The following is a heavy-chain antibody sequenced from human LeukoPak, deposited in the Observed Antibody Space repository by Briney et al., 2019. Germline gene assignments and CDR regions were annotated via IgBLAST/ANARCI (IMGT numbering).Heavy chain of an antibody. V-gene: IGHV4-39*07. Sequence: SETLSLTCTVSGGSISSSSYYWGWIRQPPGKGLEWIGSIYYSGSTYYNPSLKSRVTISVDTSKNQFSLKLSSVTAADTAVYYCARIYLWQDKITMVRGVIIPVDWYFDLWGRGTLVTVSS. CDR1: GGSISSSSYY. CDR3: ARIYLWQDKITMVRGVIIPVDWYFDL. D-gene: IGHD3-10*01. J-gene: IGHJ2*01. CDR2: IYYSGST.